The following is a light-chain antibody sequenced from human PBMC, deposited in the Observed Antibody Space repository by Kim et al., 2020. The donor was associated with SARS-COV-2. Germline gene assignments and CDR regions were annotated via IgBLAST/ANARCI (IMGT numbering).Light chain of an antibody. CDR1: QSISSW. CDR2: KAS. Sequence: AAVGDRVTITGRASQSISSWLAWYQQKPGKAPKLLIYKASSLESGVPSRFSGSGSGTEFTLTISSLQPDDFATYYCQQYNSSPLTFGGGTKVDIK. J-gene: IGKJ4*01. V-gene: IGKV1-5*03. CDR3: QQYNSSPLT.